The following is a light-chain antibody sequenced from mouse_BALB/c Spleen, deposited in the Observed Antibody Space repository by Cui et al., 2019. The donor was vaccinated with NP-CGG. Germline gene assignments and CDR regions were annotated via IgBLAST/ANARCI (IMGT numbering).Light chain of an antibody. J-gene: IGLJ1*01. CDR1: TGPVITSNY. Sequence: QAVVTQESALTTSPGETVTLTCRSSTGPVITSNYANWVQAKPDHLFTGLIGGTNNRAPGVPARFSGSLIGDKAALTITRAQTEDEAIYFCSLWYSNHWVFGGGTKLTVL. CDR3: SLWYSNHWV. V-gene: IGLV1*01. CDR2: GTN.